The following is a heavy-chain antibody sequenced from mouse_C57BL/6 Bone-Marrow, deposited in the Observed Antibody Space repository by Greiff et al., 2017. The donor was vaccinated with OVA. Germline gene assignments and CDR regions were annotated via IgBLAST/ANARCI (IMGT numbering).Heavy chain of an antibody. V-gene: IGHV1-50*01. CDR2: IDPSDSYT. Sequence: QVQLQQSGAELVKPGASVKLSCKASGYTFTSYWMQWVKQRPGQGLEWIGEIDPSDSYTNYNQKFKGKATLTVDTSSSTAYMQLSSLTSEDSAVYYCAGGYGYAMDYWGQGTSVTFSS. CDR3: AGGYGYAMDY. D-gene: IGHD2-2*01. CDR1: GYTFTSYW. J-gene: IGHJ4*01.